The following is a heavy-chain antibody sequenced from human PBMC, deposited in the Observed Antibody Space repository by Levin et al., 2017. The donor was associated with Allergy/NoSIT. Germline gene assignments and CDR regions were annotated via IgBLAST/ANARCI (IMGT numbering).Heavy chain of an antibody. J-gene: IGHJ4*02. D-gene: IGHD5/OR15-5a*01. Sequence: SETLSLTCTVSSGSVSGYYWSWLRQSPEKGLEWIGSIYSTGKTNYNPSLRSRVTMSVDSSKNVFSLRPKSVTSADTAMYYCARDRVSPAILDFWGQGTLVTVSS. V-gene: IGHV4-59*02. CDR2: IYSTGKT. CDR1: SGSVSGYY. CDR3: ARDRVSPAILDF.